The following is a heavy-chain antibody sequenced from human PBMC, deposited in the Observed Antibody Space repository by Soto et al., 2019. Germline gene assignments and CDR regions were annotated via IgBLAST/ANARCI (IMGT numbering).Heavy chain of an antibody. CDR1: GYTFTGYY. CDR2: INPNSGGT. D-gene: IGHD2-2*02. Sequence: ASVKVSCKASGYTFTGYYMHWVRQAPGQGLGWMGWINPNSGGTNYAQKFQGRVTMTRDTSISTAYMELSRLRSDDTAVYYCAGDRSYCSSTSCYIFYYWGQGTLVTVSS. J-gene: IGHJ4*02. V-gene: IGHV1-2*02. CDR3: AGDRSYCSSTSCYIFYY.